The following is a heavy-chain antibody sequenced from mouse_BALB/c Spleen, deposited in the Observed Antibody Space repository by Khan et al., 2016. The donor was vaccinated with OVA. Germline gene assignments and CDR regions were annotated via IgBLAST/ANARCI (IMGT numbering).Heavy chain of an antibody. CDR2: IDPANGDT. CDR3: ATLYGNPFAY. Sequence: VQLQQSGAELVKPGASVKLSCTASGFNIKDTYIHWVKQRPEQGPEWIGRIDPANGDTKYGTKFQVTAPITSDTSSTTASLHLSILTSEEPAVYYVATLYGNPFAYWGQGTLVTVSA. J-gene: IGHJ3*01. CDR1: GFNIKDTY. V-gene: IGHV14-3*02. D-gene: IGHD2-1*01.